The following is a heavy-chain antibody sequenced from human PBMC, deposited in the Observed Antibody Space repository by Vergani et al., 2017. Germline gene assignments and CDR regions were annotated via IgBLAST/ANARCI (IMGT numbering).Heavy chain of an antibody. CDR1: GYSFTSYW. CDR3: ARHSDYYDSSGYYCDY. D-gene: IGHD3-22*01. Sequence: EVQLVQSGAEVKKPGESLKISCKGSGYSFTSYWIGWVRQMPGKGLEWIGTIYPGDSDTRYSPSFQGQVTISADKSISTAYLQWSSLKASDTAMYYCARHSDYYDSSGYYCDYWGQGTLVTVSS. CDR2: IYPGDSDT. V-gene: IGHV5-51*01. J-gene: IGHJ4*02.